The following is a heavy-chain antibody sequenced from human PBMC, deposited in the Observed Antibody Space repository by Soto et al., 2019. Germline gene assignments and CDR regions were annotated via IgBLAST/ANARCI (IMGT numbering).Heavy chain of an antibody. V-gene: IGHV3-33*01. D-gene: IGHD3-10*01. Sequence: PLRLSHRADWAKVGNYGRPSVSEAPDKGLEWVAVIWYDGSNKYYADSVKGRFTISRDNSKNTLYLQMNSLRAEDTAVGYSARGDLSSPSDYLVQGIL. CDR3: ARGDLSSPSDY. CDR1: WAKVGNYG. CDR2: IWYDGSNK. J-gene: IGHJ4*02.